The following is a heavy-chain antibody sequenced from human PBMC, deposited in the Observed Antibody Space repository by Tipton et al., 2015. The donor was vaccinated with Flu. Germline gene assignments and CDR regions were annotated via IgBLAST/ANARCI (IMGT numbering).Heavy chain of an antibody. V-gene: IGHV3-74*01. CDR1: GFPFSGYW. CDR3: ARDIPARFDP. Sequence: SLRLSCAASGFPFSGYWFHWVRQSPGGGLVWLSRINTDGSTTDYADFVEGRFTISRDNAKNSLYLQMNSLRAEDTAMYYCARDIPARFDPWGQGTLVTVSS. D-gene: IGHD2-2*02. CDR2: INTDGSTT. J-gene: IGHJ5*02.